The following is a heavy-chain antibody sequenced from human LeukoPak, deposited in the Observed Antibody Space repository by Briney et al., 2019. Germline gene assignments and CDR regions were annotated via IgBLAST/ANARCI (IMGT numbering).Heavy chain of an antibody. CDR1: GFTFSSYA. CDR2: ISYDGSNK. CDR3: ARGGITGTTFDY. V-gene: IGHV3-30-3*01. J-gene: IGHJ4*02. Sequence: PGGSLRLSCAASGFTFSSYAMHWVRQAPGKGLEWVAVISYDGSNKYYADSVKGRFTISRDNSKNTLYLQMNSLRAEDTAVYYCARGGITGTTFDYWGQGTLVTVSS. D-gene: IGHD1-7*01.